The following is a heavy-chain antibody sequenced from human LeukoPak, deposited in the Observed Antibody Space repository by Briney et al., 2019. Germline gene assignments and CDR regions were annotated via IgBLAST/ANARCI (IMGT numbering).Heavy chain of an antibody. CDR1: GFTFDDYA. J-gene: IGHJ4*02. CDR3: AKDRGYSPDYFDY. V-gene: IGHV3-9*01. D-gene: IGHD2-21*01. Sequence: GRSLRLSCAASGFTFDDYAMHWVRQAPGKGLEWVSGISWNSGSIGYADSVKGRFTISRDNAKNSLYLQMNSLRAEDTALYYCAKDRGYSPDYFDYWGQGTLVTVSS. CDR2: ISWNSGSI.